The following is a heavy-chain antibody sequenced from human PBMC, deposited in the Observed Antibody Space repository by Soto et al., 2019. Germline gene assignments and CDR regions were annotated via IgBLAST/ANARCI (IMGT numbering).Heavy chain of an antibody. J-gene: IGHJ4*02. D-gene: IGHD3-3*01. V-gene: IGHV4-34*01. CDR2: INHSGST. CDR1: GGSFSGYY. CDR3: ARAGHYDFWSRYLYN. Sequence: SETLSLTCAVYGGSFSGYYWSWIRQPPGKGLEWIGEINHSGSTNYNPSLKSRVTISVDKSKNQFSLKLTSVTVADTAVYYCARAGHYDFWSRYLYNWGQGSLVTVSS.